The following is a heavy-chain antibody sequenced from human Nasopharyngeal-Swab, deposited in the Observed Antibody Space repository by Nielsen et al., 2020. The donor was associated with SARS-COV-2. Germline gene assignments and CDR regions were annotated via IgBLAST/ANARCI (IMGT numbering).Heavy chain of an antibody. J-gene: IGHJ4*02. Sequence: GGSLRLSCAASGFTFSSYSMNWVRQAPGKELEWVSSISSSSSYIYYADSVKGRFTISRDNVKNSLYLQMNSLRAEDTAVYYCARDGVGATPFDYWGQGTLVTVSS. CDR3: ARDGVGATPFDY. CDR2: ISSSSSYI. V-gene: IGHV3-21*01. CDR1: GFTFSSYS. D-gene: IGHD1-26*01.